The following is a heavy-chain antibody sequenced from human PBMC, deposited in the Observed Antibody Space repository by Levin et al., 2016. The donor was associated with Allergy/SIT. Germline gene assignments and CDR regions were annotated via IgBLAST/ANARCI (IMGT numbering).Heavy chain of an antibody. V-gene: IGHV1-8*01. Sequence: ASVKVSCKASGYTFSSYDINWVRQATGQGLEWMGWMNPDSGNTGYAQKFQGRVTMTRDTSTSTAYMELSTLRFEDTAVYYCARGRHEWLSHRDRGQWLGSYFDDWGQGTVVTVSS. CDR2: MNPDSGNT. D-gene: IGHD3-3*01. CDR3: ARGRHEWLSHRDRGQWLGSYFDD. CDR1: GYTFSSYD. J-gene: IGHJ4*02.